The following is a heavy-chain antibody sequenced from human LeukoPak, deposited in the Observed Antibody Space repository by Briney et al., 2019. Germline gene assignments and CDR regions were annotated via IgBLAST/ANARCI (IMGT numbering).Heavy chain of an antibody. J-gene: IGHJ4*02. D-gene: IGHD5-24*01. CDR3: ARGQDGYKDY. CDR1: GLTFSSYA. Sequence: PGGSLRLSCAASGLTFSSYAMHWVRQAPGKGLEYVSAISSNGGSTYYANSVKGRFTVSRDNSKNTLYLQMGSLRAEDMAVYYCARGQDGYKDYWGQGTLVTVSS. CDR2: ISSNGGST. V-gene: IGHV3-64*01.